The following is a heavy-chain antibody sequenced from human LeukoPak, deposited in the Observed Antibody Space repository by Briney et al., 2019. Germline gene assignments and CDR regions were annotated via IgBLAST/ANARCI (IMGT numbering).Heavy chain of an antibody. Sequence: PSETLSLTCAVYGGSFSGYYWSWLRQPPGKGLEWIGEINHSGSTYYNPSLKSRVTISVDTSKNQFSLKLSSVTAADTAVYYCARTRYYYNSRSYGAPYYFDYWGQGTLVTVSS. CDR3: ARTRYYYNSRSYGAPYYFDY. CDR1: GGSFSGYY. J-gene: IGHJ4*02. CDR2: INHSGST. V-gene: IGHV4-34*01. D-gene: IGHD3-10*01.